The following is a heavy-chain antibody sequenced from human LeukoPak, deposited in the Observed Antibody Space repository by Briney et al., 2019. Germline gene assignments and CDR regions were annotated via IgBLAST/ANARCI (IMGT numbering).Heavy chain of an antibody. V-gene: IGHV4-39*01. CDR2: IYYSGST. D-gene: IGHD3-10*01. Sequence: SETLSLTCTVSGGSISSSSYYWGWIRQPPGKGLEWIGSIYYSGSTYYNPSLKSRVTISVDTSKNQFSLKLSSVTAADTAVYYCARHDAVMVRDLNWFDPWGQGTLVTVSS. J-gene: IGHJ5*02. CDR1: GGSISSSSYY. CDR3: ARHDAVMVRDLNWFDP.